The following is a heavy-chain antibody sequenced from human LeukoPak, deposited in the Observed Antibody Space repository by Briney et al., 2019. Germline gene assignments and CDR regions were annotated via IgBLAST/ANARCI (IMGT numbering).Heavy chain of an antibody. CDR2: IHYTGST. CDR1: GVSITASGFY. CDR3: ASRVVVTQY. Sequence: SETLSLTCSVSGVSITASGFYWGWIRQPPGKGLEWIGTIHYTGSTYYNPSLKSRVTISVDTSRNQFSLKLSSVTAADTAIYYCASRVVVTQYWGQGTLVTVSS. V-gene: IGHV4-39*01. J-gene: IGHJ4*02. D-gene: IGHD2-15*01.